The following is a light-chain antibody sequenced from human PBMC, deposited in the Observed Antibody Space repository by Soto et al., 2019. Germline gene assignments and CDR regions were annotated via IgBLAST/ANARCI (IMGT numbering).Light chain of an antibody. CDR3: CSFAGRVFV. CDR2: DVN. J-gene: IGLJ1*01. CDR1: SSDVGGHNH. Sequence: QSVLTQPRSVSGSPGQSVTVSCTGTSSDVGGHNHVSWYRQHPGKAPKLMISDVNKRPSGVPDRFSGSKSGNTASLTISGLQAEDEADYYCCSFAGRVFVFGTGTKLTVL. V-gene: IGLV2-11*01.